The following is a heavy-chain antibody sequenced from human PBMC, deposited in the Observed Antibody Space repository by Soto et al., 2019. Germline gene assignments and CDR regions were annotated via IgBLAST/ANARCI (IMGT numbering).Heavy chain of an antibody. CDR2: INPNSGGT. V-gene: IGHV1-2*04. CDR1: GYTFTGYY. CDR3: ARGGGATTGPKDY. J-gene: IGHJ4*02. Sequence: GASVKVSCKASGYTFTGYYMHWVRQAPGQGLEWMGWINPNSGGTNYAQKFQGWVTMTRDTSISTAYMELSSLRSEDTAVYYCARGGGATTGPKDYWGRGPLVTVS. D-gene: IGHD1-26*01.